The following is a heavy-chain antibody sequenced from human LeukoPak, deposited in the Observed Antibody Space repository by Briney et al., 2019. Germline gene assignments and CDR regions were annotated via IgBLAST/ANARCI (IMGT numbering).Heavy chain of an antibody. D-gene: IGHD7-27*01. J-gene: IGHJ4*02. V-gene: IGHV4-39*01. Sequence: SETLSLTCTVSGGSISSVIYSWGWIRQSPGKGLEWIGSMYYSGSTYYNPSLKGRVTMSVDTSKNQFSLKLSSVTAADTAVYYCARHLLAGGSIDYWDQGTLVTVSS. CDR1: GGSISSVIYS. CDR3: ARHLLAGGSIDY. CDR2: MYYSGST.